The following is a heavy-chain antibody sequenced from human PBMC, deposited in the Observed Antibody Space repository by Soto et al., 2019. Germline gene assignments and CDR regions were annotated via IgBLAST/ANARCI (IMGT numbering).Heavy chain of an antibody. V-gene: IGHV4-31*03. D-gene: IGHD3-10*01. CDR3: ARDCVGEFYYGMDV. Sequence: QVQLQGSGPGLVKPSQTLSLTCTVSGGSISSGGYYWSWIRQHPGKGLEWIGYIYYSGSTYYNPSLKSRVTISVDTSKNQFSLKLSSVTAADTAVYYCARDCVGEFYYGMDVWGQGTTVTVSS. CDR2: IYYSGST. J-gene: IGHJ6*02. CDR1: GGSISSGGYY.